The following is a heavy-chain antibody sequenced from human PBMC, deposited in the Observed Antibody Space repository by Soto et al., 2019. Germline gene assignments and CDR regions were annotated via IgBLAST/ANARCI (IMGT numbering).Heavy chain of an antibody. Sequence: QVQLQESGPGLVKPSQTLSLTCTVSGGSISSGDYYWSWIRLPPGKGLEWIGYIYYSGSTHYNPSLKSRLTLSGDTSQTHSSLTLSSVTAAATAVYYCAREMGLAVDGTSIYFDYWGQGTLVTVSS. CDR1: GGSISSGDYY. V-gene: IGHV4-30-4*01. D-gene: IGHD6-13*01. CDR3: AREMGLAVDGTSIYFDY. J-gene: IGHJ4*02. CDR2: IYYSGST.